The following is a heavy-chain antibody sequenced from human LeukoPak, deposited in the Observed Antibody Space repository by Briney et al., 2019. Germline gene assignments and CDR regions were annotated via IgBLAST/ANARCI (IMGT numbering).Heavy chain of an antibody. Sequence: PGGSLRLSCAASGFTFSSYAMSWVRQAPGKGLEWVSAISGSGGSTYYADSVKGRFTISRDNSKNTLYLQMNSLRAEDTAVYYCAKDGQWELLQRPYYYYYYGMDVWGQGTTVTVSS. D-gene: IGHD1-26*01. CDR2: ISGSGGST. J-gene: IGHJ6*02. V-gene: IGHV3-23*01. CDR1: GFTFSSYA. CDR3: AKDGQWELLQRPYYYYYYGMDV.